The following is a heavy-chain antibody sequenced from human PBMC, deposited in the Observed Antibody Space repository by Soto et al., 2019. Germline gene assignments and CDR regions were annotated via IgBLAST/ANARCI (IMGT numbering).Heavy chain of an antibody. Sequence: QVQLVESGGGVVQPGTSLRLSCEASGFNFSHYAMHWVRQAPGKGLEWLALISLGGSNKYSAKSVKNRFTISRDTATSALYLQMNSLRLEDTAIYYCARYGATPVAALFLDTWGQVAPVTVSS. CDR3: ARYGATPVAALFLDT. V-gene: IGHV3-30*03. CDR1: GFNFSHYA. CDR2: ISLGGSNK. J-gene: IGHJ4*02. D-gene: IGHD2-15*01.